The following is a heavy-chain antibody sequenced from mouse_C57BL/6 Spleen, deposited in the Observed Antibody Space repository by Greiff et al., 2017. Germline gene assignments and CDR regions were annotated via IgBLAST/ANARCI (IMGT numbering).Heavy chain of an antibody. CDR3: ARRGYYTYFDY. V-gene: IGHV1-52*01. CDR2: IAPSDSET. Sequence: QVQLQQPGAELVRPGSSVKLSCKASGYTFTSYWMHWVKQRPIQGLEWIGNIAPSDSETHYNQKFKDKATLTVDKSSSTAYMQLSSLTSEDSAVYYCARRGYYTYFDYWGQGTTLTVSS. CDR1: GYTFTSYW. D-gene: IGHD2-12*01. J-gene: IGHJ2*01.